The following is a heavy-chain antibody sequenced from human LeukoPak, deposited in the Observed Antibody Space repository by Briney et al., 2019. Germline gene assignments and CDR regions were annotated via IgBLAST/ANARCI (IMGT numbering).Heavy chain of an antibody. V-gene: IGHV4-34*01. Sequence: SETLSPTCAVYGGSFSGYYWSWIRQPPGKGLEWIGEINHSGSTNYNPSLKSRVTISVDTSKNQFSLKLSSVTAADTAVYYCARGSRIGYCSGGSCYSSWFDPWGQGTLVTVSS. CDR3: ARGSRIGYCSGGSCYSSWFDP. D-gene: IGHD2-15*01. CDR1: GGSFSGYY. CDR2: INHSGST. J-gene: IGHJ5*02.